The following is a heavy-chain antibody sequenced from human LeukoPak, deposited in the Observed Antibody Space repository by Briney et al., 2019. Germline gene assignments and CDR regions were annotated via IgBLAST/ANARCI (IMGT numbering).Heavy chain of an antibody. CDR3: ARGSTTTGMAEY. CDR1: DYTFTSYG. D-gene: IGHD1-1*01. CDR2: ISAYNGNT. J-gene: IGHJ4*02. Sequence: GASVKVSCKASDYTFTSYGISWMRQAPGQGLEWMGWISAYNGNTNYAQKLQGRVTMTTDTSTSTAYMELRSLRSDDTVVYYCARGSTTTGMAEYWGQGTLVTVSS. V-gene: IGHV1-18*01.